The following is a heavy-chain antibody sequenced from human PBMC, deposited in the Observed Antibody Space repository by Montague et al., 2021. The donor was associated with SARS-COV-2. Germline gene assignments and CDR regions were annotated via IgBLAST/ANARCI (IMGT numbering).Heavy chain of an antibody. CDR2: INHSGTT. J-gene: IGHJ5*02. Sequence: SETLSLTCAVYRGSVKSYYWTWIRQAPGKGLAWIGEINHSGTTNYNPSLKSRVTMSIDASKRQFSLRLNSVTAADTVVYYCARAHATYYNILTGYYDVFHLKSFFDPWGQGTLVTVSS. D-gene: IGHD3-9*01. CDR1: RGSVKSYY. CDR3: ARAHATYYNILTGYYDVFHLKSFFDP. V-gene: IGHV4-34*01.